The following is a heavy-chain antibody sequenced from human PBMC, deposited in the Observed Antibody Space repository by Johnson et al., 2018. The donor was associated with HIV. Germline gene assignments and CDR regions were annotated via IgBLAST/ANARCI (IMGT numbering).Heavy chain of an antibody. J-gene: IGHJ3*02. Sequence: VQLVESGGGVVQPGRSLRLSCAASGFTFTNAWMNWVRQAPGKGLECVGRIKRKTDGGTSDYAAPVKGRFTISRDDSKNTLYLQMHSLKTEDTAVYYCTTGSSGSNAFDIWGQGTMVTVSS. V-gene: IGHV3-15*01. CDR3: TTGSSGSNAFDI. CDR2: IKRKTDGGTS. D-gene: IGHD3-22*01. CDR1: GFTFTNAW.